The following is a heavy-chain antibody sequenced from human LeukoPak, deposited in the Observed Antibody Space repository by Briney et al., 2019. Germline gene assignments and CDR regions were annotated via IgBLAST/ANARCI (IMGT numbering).Heavy chain of an antibody. J-gene: IGHJ4*02. D-gene: IGHD1-7*01. CDR1: GFTFSSYA. CDR2: ISGSGGRT. Sequence: AGGTLRLSCAASGFTFSSYAMIWARLAPGKGLEWVSGISGSGGRTYYADSVKGRFTISRDNSKKRLYLQMNSLRVEDTAVYYCAKDRDRWNYVEGVDYWGQGTLVTVSS. V-gene: IGHV3-23*01. CDR3: AKDRDRWNYVEGVDY.